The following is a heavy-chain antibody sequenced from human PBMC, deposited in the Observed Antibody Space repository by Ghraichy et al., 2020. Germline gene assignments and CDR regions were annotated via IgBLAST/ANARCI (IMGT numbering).Heavy chain of an antibody. CDR3: ARLVTREYSGYVRGDFDC. D-gene: IGHD5-12*01. CDR1: GGSISSSSYY. CDR2: IYYNGNT. J-gene: IGHJ4*02. Sequence: SETLSLTCTVSGGSISSSSYYWGWIRQPPGKGLEWIGSIYYNGNTYHNPSLKRRVTISVDTSKNQFSLKLSSVTAADTAVYYCARLVTREYSGYVRGDFDCWGQGTLVTVSS. V-gene: IGHV4-39*01.